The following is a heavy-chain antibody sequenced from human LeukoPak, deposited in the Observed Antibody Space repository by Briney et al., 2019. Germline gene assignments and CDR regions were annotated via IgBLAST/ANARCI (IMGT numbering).Heavy chain of an antibody. D-gene: IGHD3-22*01. CDR2: INSDGSST. CDR3: VRTDSSGSRAN. Sequence: GGSLRLSCAASGFTFSSYWMHWVRHAPGKGLVWVSRINSDGSSTSYADSVKGRFTISRDNAKNTLYLQMNSLRAEDTAVYYCVRTDSSGSRANWGQGTLVTVSS. J-gene: IGHJ4*02. V-gene: IGHV3-74*01. CDR1: GFTFSSYW.